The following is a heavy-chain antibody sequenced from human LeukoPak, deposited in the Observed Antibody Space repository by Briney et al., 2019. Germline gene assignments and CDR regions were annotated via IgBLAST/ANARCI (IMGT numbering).Heavy chain of an antibody. CDR3: ARASDSSGYYSYFDH. Sequence: GGSLRLSCAASGFTFSSYSMNWVRQAPGKGLQWVSSISSGSSYINYADSVKGRFTISRGNAKNSLYLQMNSLRAEDTAVYYCARASDSSGYYSYFDHWGQGTLVTVSS. V-gene: IGHV3-21*01. CDR2: ISSGSSYI. J-gene: IGHJ1*01. D-gene: IGHD3-22*01. CDR1: GFTFSSYS.